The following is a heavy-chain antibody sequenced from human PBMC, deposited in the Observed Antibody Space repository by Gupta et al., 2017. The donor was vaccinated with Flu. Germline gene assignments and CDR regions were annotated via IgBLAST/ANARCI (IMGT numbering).Heavy chain of an antibody. CDR3: AKDSSSSSNYYYYGMDV. Sequence: VRLVESGGGVVQPGRSLRLPCAGSAFSLSGYGLLWVGQVTGKGLEWVAVISYDGSNKYYADSVKGRFTISRDNSKNTLYLQMNSLRAEDTSVYYCAKDSSSSSNYYYYGMDVWGQGTTVTVSS. V-gene: IGHV3-30*18. J-gene: IGHJ6*02. CDR1: AFSLSGYG. CDR2: ISYDGSNK. D-gene: IGHD6-6*01.